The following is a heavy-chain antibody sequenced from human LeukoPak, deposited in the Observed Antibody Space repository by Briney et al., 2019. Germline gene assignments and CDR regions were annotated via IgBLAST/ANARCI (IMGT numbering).Heavy chain of an antibody. Sequence: SQTLSLTCAISGDIVSTNSATWTWLRQSPSRGLEWLGRTYYRSKWSNDYAVSMKSRITINPDTSKDQFSLQLNSVTPEDTAVYYCARLVGASWFDSWGQGTLVTVSS. CDR1: GDIVSTNSAT. CDR3: ARLVGASWFDS. V-gene: IGHV6-1*01. D-gene: IGHD1-26*01. CDR2: TYYRSKWSN. J-gene: IGHJ5*01.